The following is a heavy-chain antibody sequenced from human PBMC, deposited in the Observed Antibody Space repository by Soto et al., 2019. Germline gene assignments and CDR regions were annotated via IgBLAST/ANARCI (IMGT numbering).Heavy chain of an antibody. J-gene: IGHJ4*02. CDR1: GGSFSTDGYY. V-gene: IGHV4-31*03. CDR3: ARGSRVTALVLPRFDF. CDR2: IYSSGTT. D-gene: IGHD5-18*01. Sequence: QEQLQELGPGPVKPSQTLSLTCTVSGGSFSTDGYYWSWIRQHPEKGLEWIGYIYSSGTTYYNPSLKSRITISMDTSKNQFSLKLTSVTAADTAVYYCARGSRVTALVLPRFDFWGQGTLVTVSS.